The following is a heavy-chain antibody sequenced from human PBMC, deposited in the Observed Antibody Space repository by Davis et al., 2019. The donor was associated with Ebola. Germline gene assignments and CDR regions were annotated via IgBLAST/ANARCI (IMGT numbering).Heavy chain of an antibody. Sequence: GESLKISCAASGFAFSDYSMNWVRQATGKGLEWISSISSTSSFIYYADSVKGRFTISRDNAKSSLYLQMNSLRADDTAVYYCARDLSAAPPFGYWGQGTLVTVSS. CDR2: ISSTSSFI. D-gene: IGHD6-13*01. J-gene: IGHJ4*02. CDR3: ARDLSAAPPFGY. CDR1: GFAFSDYS. V-gene: IGHV3-21*06.